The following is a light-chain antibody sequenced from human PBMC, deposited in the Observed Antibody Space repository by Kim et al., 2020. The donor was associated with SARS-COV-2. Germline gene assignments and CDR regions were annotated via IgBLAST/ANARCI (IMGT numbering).Light chain of an antibody. Sequence: QAVVTQEPSVTVSPGGTVTPTCASSTGAVTSGDYPNWFQQKPGQAPKSLIYHTSLKYSWTPDRFSGSLLGDKAALTLSGVQPEDEAAYYCLLYYNGDRVFGGGTQLTVL. CDR2: HTS. CDR3: LLYYNGDRV. V-gene: IGLV7-43*01. J-gene: IGLJ3*02. CDR1: TGAVTSGDY.